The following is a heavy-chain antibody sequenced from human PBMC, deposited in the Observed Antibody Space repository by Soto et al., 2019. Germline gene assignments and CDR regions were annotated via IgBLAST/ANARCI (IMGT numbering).Heavy chain of an antibody. J-gene: IGHJ4*02. D-gene: IGHD6-13*01. V-gene: IGHV2-5*01. CDR1: GFSLSTSGVG. CDR2: IYWNDDK. CDR3: AHSRSIAAAVDFDY. Sequence: SGPTLVNPTQTLTLTCTFSGFSLSTSGVGVGWIRQPPGKALEWLALIYWNDDKRYSPSLKSRLTITKDTSKNQVVLTMTNMDPADTATYYCAHSRSIAAAVDFDYWGQGTLVTVPS.